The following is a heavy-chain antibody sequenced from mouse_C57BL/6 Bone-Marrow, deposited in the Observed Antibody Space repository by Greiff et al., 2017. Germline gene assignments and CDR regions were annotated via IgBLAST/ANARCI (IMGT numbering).Heavy chain of an antibody. CDR2: IDPSDSYT. D-gene: IGHD1-1*01. Sequence: VQLHQPGAELVRPGTSVKLSCKASGYTFTSYWMHWVKQRPGQGLEWIGVIDPSDSYTNYNQKFKGKATLTVDTSSSTAYMQLSSLTSEDSAVYYCARWDYYGSSYVFAYWGQGTLVTVSA. V-gene: IGHV1-59*01. CDR1: GYTFTSYW. J-gene: IGHJ3*01. CDR3: ARWDYYGSSYVFAY.